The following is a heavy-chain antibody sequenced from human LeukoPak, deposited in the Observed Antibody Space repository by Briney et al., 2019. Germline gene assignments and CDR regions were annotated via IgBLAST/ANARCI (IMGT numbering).Heavy chain of an antibody. D-gene: IGHD2-8*02. CDR2: ISGSGTTI. Sequence: MSGGSLRLSCAASGFTFNDFYMSWVRQAPGKGLEWVSYISGSGTTIHYADSVKGRFTISRDNAKNSLYLQMNRLRADDTALYYCARGGGVFDFWGHGTLVTVSS. CDR3: ARGGGVFDF. J-gene: IGHJ4*01. CDR1: GFTFNDFY. V-gene: IGHV3-11*01.